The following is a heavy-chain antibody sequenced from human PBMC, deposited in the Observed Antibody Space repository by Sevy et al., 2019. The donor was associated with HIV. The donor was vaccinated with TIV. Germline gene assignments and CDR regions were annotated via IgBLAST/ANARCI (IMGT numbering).Heavy chain of an antibody. Sequence: SETLSLTCTVSGGSISSYYWSWIRQPAGKGLEWIGRIYTSGSTNYNPSLKSRVTMSVDTSKNQFSLRLSSVTAADTAVYYCASGLTYYYDSSGYSSGRGFDYWGQGTLVTVSS. CDR3: ASGLTYYYDSSGYSSGRGFDY. CDR1: GGSISSYY. V-gene: IGHV4-4*07. CDR2: IYTSGST. D-gene: IGHD3-22*01. J-gene: IGHJ4*02.